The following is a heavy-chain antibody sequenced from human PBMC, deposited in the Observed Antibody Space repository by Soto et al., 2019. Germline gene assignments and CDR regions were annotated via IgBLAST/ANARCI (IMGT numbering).Heavy chain of an antibody. CDR2: IIPIFGTA. CDR1: GGTFSSYA. CDR3: ARGGEQLVQDFDY. J-gene: IGHJ4*02. Sequence: GASVKVSCKASGGTFSSYAISWVRQAPGQGLEWMGGIIPIFGTANYAQKFQGRVTITADESTSTAYMELSSLRSEDTAVYYCARGGEQLVQDFDYWGQGTRVTVSS. V-gene: IGHV1-69*13. D-gene: IGHD6-6*01.